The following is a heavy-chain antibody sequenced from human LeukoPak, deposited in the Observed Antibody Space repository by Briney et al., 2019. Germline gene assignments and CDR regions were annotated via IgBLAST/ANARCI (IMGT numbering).Heavy chain of an antibody. CDR2: ISSSGSTI. V-gene: IGHV3-11*04. CDR1: GFTFSDYY. D-gene: IGHD3-3*01. Sequence: PGGFLRLSCAASGFTFSDYYMSWIRQAPGKGLEWVSYISSSGSTIYYADSVKGRLTVSRDNAKNSLYLQMNSLRAEDTAVYYCARDLGEWLALDYWGQGTLVTVSS. J-gene: IGHJ4*02. CDR3: ARDLGEWLALDY.